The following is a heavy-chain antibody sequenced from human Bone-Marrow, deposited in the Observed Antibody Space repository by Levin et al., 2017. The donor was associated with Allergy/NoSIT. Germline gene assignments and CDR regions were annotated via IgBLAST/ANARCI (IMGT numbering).Heavy chain of an antibody. CDR2: MSYDGRSY. CDR3: AKSSLATEWRSAMDV. CDR1: GFTFSDYG. Sequence: GGSLRLSCAASGFTFSDYGMYWVRQAPGKGLECVAAMSYDGRSYYHEGSVRGRFTISRDNSKSTLFLQMNSLKAEDTAVYYCAKSSLATEWRSAMDVWGQGTTVTVSS. V-gene: IGHV3-30*18. D-gene: IGHD5-24*01. J-gene: IGHJ6*02.